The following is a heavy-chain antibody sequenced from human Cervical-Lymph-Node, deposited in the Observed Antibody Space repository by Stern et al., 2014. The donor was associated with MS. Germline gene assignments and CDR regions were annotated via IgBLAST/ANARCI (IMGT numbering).Heavy chain of an antibody. Sequence: EVQLLESGPEVKRPGESLKISCQASGYTFTSYWIGWVRQMPGKGLEWIAIIFPGGSDIRYSPSFQGQVPISADKSSSTAYLQWNTLKASDTAIYYCARQRYFDYWGQGTLVTVSS. J-gene: IGHJ4*02. CDR2: IFPGGSDI. V-gene: IGHV5-51*01. CDR1: GYTFTSYW. CDR3: ARQRYFDY.